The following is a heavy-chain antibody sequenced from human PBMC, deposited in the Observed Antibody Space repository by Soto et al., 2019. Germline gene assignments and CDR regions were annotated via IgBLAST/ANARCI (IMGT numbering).Heavy chain of an antibody. D-gene: IGHD1-1*01. CDR3: AKAKNDFYYYYYYGMDV. J-gene: IGHJ6*02. V-gene: IGHV3-23*01. CDR1: GFTFSSYA. Sequence: GGSLRLSCAASGFTFSSYAMSWVRQAPGKGLEWVSAISGSGGSTYYADSVKGRFTISRGNSKNTLYLQMNSLRAEDTAVYYYAKAKNDFYYYYYYGMDVWGQGTTVTVSS. CDR2: ISGSGGST.